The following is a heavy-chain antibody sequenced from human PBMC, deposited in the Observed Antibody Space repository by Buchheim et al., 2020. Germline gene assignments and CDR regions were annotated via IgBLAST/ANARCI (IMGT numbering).Heavy chain of an antibody. Sequence: QVQLVESGGGVVQPGRSLRLSCVASGFTFNYYAMHWVRQAPGKGLEWVALISSDGRNIYYADSVKGRFTISRDNAKNTLFLQVNSLRPEDTAVYYCARDNGVLPAAFDYWGQGTL. V-gene: IGHV3-30*04. CDR3: ARDNGVLPAAFDY. CDR1: GFTFNYYA. CDR2: ISSDGRNI. D-gene: IGHD2-2*01. J-gene: IGHJ4*02.